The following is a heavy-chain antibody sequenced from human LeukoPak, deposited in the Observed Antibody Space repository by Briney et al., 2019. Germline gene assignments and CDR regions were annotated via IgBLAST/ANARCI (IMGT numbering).Heavy chain of an antibody. CDR1: AFTFSSYG. J-gene: IGHJ4*02. CDR3: AKDRRATGSHFGY. V-gene: IGHV3-30*02. D-gene: IGHD3-9*01. Sequence: GGSLRLSCAASAFTFSSYGMNWVRQAPGKGLEWVAFIRYDGSNKYYADSVKGRFTISRDNSKNTLYLQMNSLRAEDTAVYYCAKDRRATGSHFGYWGQGTLVTVSS. CDR2: IRYDGSNK.